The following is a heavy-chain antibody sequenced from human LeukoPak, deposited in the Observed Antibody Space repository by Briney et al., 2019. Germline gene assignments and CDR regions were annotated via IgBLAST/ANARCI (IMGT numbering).Heavy chain of an antibody. D-gene: IGHD2-2*01. CDR1: GFTFSSYE. CDR2: ISSSGSTI. CDR3: ARTKDCSSTSCYGAEFDY. Sequence: PGGSLRLSCAASGFTFSSYEMNWVRQAPGKGLEWVSYISSSGSTIYYADSVKGRFTTSRDNAKNSLYLQMNSLRAEDTAVYYCARTKDCSSTSCYGAEFDYWGQGTLVTVSS. V-gene: IGHV3-48*03. J-gene: IGHJ4*02.